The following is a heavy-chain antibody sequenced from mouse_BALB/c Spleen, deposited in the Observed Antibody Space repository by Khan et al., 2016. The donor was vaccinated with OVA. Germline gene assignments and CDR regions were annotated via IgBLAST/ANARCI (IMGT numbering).Heavy chain of an antibody. D-gene: IGHD1-1*01. CDR1: GYSFTRYT. CDR3: ARSHYGSSYGWYFDV. CDR2: INPSSGYT. Sequence: VQLQESGAELARPGASVKMSCKASGYSFTRYTMHWVKQRPGQGLEWIGYINPSSGYTTYNQKFKDKATLTADKSSSKAYMQLSSLTSEDSAVYSCARSHYGSSYGWYFDVWGAGTTVTVSS. V-gene: IGHV1-4*01. J-gene: IGHJ1*01.